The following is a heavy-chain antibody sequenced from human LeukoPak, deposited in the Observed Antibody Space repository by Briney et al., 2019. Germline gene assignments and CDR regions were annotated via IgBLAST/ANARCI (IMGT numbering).Heavy chain of an antibody. J-gene: IGHJ4*02. CDR2: INPNSGGT. Sequence: ASVKVSCKASGYTFTGHYMHWVRQAPGQGLEWMGWINPNSGGTNYAQKFQGRVTMTRDTSISTAYMELSRLRSDDTAVYYCAALDYGDYVGFDYWGQGTLVTVSS. V-gene: IGHV1-2*02. D-gene: IGHD4-17*01. CDR1: GYTFTGHY. CDR3: AALDYGDYVGFDY.